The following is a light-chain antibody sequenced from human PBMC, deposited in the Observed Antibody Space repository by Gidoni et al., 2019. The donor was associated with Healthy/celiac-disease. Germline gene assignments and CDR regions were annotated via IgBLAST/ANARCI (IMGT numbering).Light chain of an antibody. Sequence: DIQMNQSPSTLSASVGDRVTITCRASQSISSWLAWYQQKPGKAPKLLIYKASSLESGVPSRFSGSGSVTEFTLTLSSLQPDDFATYYCQQYNSYPWTFGQGTKVEIK. CDR1: QSISSW. CDR2: KAS. J-gene: IGKJ1*01. V-gene: IGKV1-5*03. CDR3: QQYNSYPWT.